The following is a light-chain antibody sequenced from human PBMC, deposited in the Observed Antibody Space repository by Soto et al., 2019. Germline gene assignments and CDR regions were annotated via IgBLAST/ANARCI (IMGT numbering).Light chain of an antibody. J-gene: IGKJ5*01. V-gene: IGKV1-27*01. CDR1: QAISNS. Sequence: IPMTQSPSTLSASMGDRVAIFCRASQAISNSVAWYQQKPGKPPQLLIYAAYNLQSGVPSRFSGSGSGTDFTLTISSLQPEDVAIYYCQTYNTARPTFGQGTRLEIK. CDR3: QTYNTARPT. CDR2: AAY.